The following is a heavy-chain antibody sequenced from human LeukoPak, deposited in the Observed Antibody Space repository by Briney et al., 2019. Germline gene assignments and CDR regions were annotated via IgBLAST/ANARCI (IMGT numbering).Heavy chain of an antibody. V-gene: IGHV3-33*01. D-gene: IGHD6-19*01. CDR3: ARDGSGWSSDY. J-gene: IGHJ4*02. CDR2: MWNDGITG. Sequence: GGSLRLSCAASGFSFSGYWMSWVRQAPGKGLEWVAVMWNDGITGKYADSVRGRFRVSRDNSKNTVYLQMDSLRPDDTSVYYCARDGSGWSSDYWGQGTLVTVSS. CDR1: GFSFSGYW.